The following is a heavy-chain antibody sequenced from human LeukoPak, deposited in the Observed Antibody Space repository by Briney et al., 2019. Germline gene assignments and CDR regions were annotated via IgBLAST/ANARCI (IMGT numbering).Heavy chain of an antibody. Sequence: GGSLRLSCAASGFTFSRLGMQWVRQAPGKGLEWVAMIWHDGSVEEYAASVKGRFTISRDNSRDTLFLQMNRLSGDDTAVYYCAKEGDQFRGYLDAWGKGTTVTVSS. J-gene: IGHJ6*03. CDR1: GFTFSRLG. CDR3: AKEGDQFRGYLDA. D-gene: IGHD3-16*01. V-gene: IGHV3-33*06. CDR2: IWHDGSVE.